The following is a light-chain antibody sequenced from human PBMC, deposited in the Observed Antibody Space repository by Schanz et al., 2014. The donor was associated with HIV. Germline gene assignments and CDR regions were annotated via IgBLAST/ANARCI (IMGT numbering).Light chain of an antibody. CDR2: DVN. CDR3: SSYSVYGARGVI. CDR1: SSDVGGYNY. J-gene: IGLJ1*01. V-gene: IGLV2-14*03. Sequence: QSALTQPASVSGSPGQSITISCTGTSSDVGGYNYVSWHQQHPGKAPKLMIYDVNNRPSGVSNRFSGSKSGNTASLSISGLQPEDEADYYCSSYSVYGARGVIVGTGTKLTVL.